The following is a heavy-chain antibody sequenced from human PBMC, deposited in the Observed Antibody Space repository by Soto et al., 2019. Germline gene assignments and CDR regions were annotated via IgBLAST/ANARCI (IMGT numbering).Heavy chain of an antibody. J-gene: IGHJ4*02. D-gene: IGHD1-26*01. V-gene: IGHV4-59*08. CDR3: ARGGGSPDY. Sequence: QVQLQESGPGLVKPSEPLSLTCTVSGGSISSYYWRWIRQPPGKGLEWIGYIYYSGSTNYNPSLKSRVTISVDTSKNQFSLKLSSVTAADTAVYYCARGGGSPDYWGQGTLVTVSS. CDR1: GGSISSYY. CDR2: IYYSGST.